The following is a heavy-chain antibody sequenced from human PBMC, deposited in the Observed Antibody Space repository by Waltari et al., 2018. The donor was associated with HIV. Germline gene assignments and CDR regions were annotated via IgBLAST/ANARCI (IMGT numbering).Heavy chain of an antibody. CDR2: IYYSGST. J-gene: IGHJ6*02. CDR3: ASRSVNDYDFWSGPMDV. CDR1: GGSISSRSYY. Sequence: QLQLQESGPGLVKPSETPSLTCTVSGGSISSRSYYWGWIRQPPAKGLEWIGSIYYSGSTYYNPSLKSQVTISVDTSKNQFSLKLSSVTAADTAVYYCASRSVNDYDFWSGPMDVWGQGTTVTVSS. D-gene: IGHD3-3*01. V-gene: IGHV4-39*01.